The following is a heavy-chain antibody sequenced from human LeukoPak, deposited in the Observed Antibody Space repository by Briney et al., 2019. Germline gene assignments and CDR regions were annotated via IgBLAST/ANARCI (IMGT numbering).Heavy chain of an antibody. Sequence: GGSLRLSCVASGITFSNYAVSWVRQAPEKGLDWVSVISGSAHKIRYADSAKGRFTISRDNSENIVYLQMNNLRVEDTAVYYCAGRPTGYSSGYIHWGQGTLVTVSS. CDR1: GITFSNYA. D-gene: IGHD5-18*01. V-gene: IGHV3-23*01. CDR2: ISGSAHKI. J-gene: IGHJ4*02. CDR3: AGRPTGYSSGYIH.